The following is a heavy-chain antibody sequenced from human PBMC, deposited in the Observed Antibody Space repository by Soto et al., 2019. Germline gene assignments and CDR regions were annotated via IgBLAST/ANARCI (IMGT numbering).Heavy chain of an antibody. Sequence: PSETLSLTCAVYGGSFSGYYWSWIRQPPGKGLEWIGEINHSGSTNYNPSLKSRVTISVDTSKNRFSLKLSSVTAADTAVYYCARTLMPNYDILTGYNDYWGQGTLVTVSS. J-gene: IGHJ4*02. V-gene: IGHV4-34*01. CDR3: ARTLMPNYDILTGYNDY. CDR1: GGSFSGYY. D-gene: IGHD3-9*01. CDR2: INHSGST.